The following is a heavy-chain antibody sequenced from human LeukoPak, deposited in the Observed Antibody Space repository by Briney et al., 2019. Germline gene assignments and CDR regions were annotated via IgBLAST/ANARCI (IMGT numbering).Heavy chain of an antibody. J-gene: IGHJ6*02. CDR2: IIPILGIA. D-gene: IGHD6-13*01. V-gene: IGHV1-69*10. CDR1: GGTFSSYA. Sequence: ASVKVSCTASGGTFSSYAISWVRQAPGQGLEWMGGIIPILGIANYAQKFQGRVTITADKSTSTAYMELSSLRSEDTAVYYCAIKLPGIAAAGTNYYYYYGMDVWGQGTTVTVSS. CDR3: AIKLPGIAAAGTNYYYYYGMDV.